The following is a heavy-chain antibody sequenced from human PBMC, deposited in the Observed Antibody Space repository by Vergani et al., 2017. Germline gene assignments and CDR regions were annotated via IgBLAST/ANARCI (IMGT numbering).Heavy chain of an antibody. Sequence: QVQLVESGGGLVKPGGSLRLSCAASGFTFSDYYMSWIRQAPGEGLEWVSYISSSGSTIYYADSVKGRFTISRDNAKNSLYLQMNSLRAEDTAVYYCARPMRLGYCSSTSCYTGAFDIWGQGTMVTVSS. V-gene: IGHV3-11*01. CDR1: GFTFSDYY. J-gene: IGHJ3*02. CDR3: ARPMRLGYCSSTSCYTGAFDI. CDR2: ISSSGSTI. D-gene: IGHD2-2*02.